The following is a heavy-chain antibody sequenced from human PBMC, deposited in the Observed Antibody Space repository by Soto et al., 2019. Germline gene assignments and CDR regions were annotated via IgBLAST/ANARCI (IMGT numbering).Heavy chain of an antibody. J-gene: IGHJ6*02. D-gene: IGHD3-10*01. V-gene: IGHV4-4*02. Sequence: PSETLSLTCAVSGGSISSSNWCSWVRQPPGKGLEWIGEIYHSGSTNYNPSLKSRVTISVDKSKNQFSLKLSSVTAADTAVYYCARANYGSGRAMDVWGQGTTVTVSS. CDR3: ARANYGSGRAMDV. CDR1: GGSISSSNW. CDR2: IYHSGST.